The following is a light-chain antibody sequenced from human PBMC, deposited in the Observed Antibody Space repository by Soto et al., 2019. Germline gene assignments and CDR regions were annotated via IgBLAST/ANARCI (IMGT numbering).Light chain of an antibody. CDR1: SGHSSYD. CDR3: QTWGTGDAR. CDR2: LNSDGSH. V-gene: IGLV4-69*01. J-gene: IGLJ2*01. Sequence: QSVLTQSPSASASLGGSVKLTCTLSSGHSSYDIAWHQQQPEKGPRYLMKLNSDGSHTKGDGIPDRFSGSSSGAERYLTISSLQSEDEADYYCQTWGTGDARFGGGTQLTVL.